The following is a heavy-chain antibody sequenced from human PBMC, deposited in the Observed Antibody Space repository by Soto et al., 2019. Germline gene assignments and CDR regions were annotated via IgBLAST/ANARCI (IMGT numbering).Heavy chain of an antibody. CDR3: AKDRTGDGTGRFDP. CDR1: GFTFSSYG. D-gene: IGHD7-27*01. CDR2: ISYDGSNK. V-gene: IGHV3-30*18. J-gene: IGHJ5*02. Sequence: QVQLVESGRGVVQPGRSLRLSCAASGFTFSSYGMHWVRQAPGKGLEWVAVISYDGSNKYYADSVKGRFTISRDNSKNTLYLQMNSLRAEDTAVYYCAKDRTGDGTGRFDPWGQGTLVTVSS.